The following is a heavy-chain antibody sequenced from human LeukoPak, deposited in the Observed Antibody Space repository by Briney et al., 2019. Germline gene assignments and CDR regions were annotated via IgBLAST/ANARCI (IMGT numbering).Heavy chain of an antibody. CDR3: TTAYYYDSRAQD. CDR2: IKSKTDGGTT. CDR1: GFTFSNAW. Sequence: GGSLRLSCAASGFTFSNAWMSWVRQAPGKGLEWVGRIKSKTDGGTTDYAAPVKGRFTISRDDSKNTLYLQMNSLKTEDTAVYYCTTAYYYDSRAQDWGQGTLVTVSS. D-gene: IGHD3-22*01. J-gene: IGHJ4*02. V-gene: IGHV3-15*01.